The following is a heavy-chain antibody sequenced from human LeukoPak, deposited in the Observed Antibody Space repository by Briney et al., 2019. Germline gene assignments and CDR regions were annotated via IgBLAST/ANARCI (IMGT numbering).Heavy chain of an antibody. CDR2: ISYDGSNK. V-gene: IGHV3-30-3*01. J-gene: IGHJ5*02. D-gene: IGHD6-19*01. CDR1: GFTFSSYA. CDR3: ARDGGWLVRFDP. Sequence: GGSLRLSCAASGFTFSSYAIHWVRQAPGKGLEWVAVISYDGSNKYYADSVKGRFTISRDNSKNTLYLQMNSLRAEDTAVYYCARDGGWLVRFDPRGQGTLVTVSS.